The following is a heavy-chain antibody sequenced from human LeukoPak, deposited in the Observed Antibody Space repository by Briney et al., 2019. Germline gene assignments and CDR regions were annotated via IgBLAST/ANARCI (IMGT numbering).Heavy chain of an antibody. CDR3: VRGSGWFFGL. CDR1: QFSLSYDW. D-gene: IGHD6-19*01. J-gene: IGHJ4*02. Sequence: GGSLRLSCPASQFSLSYDWMDWVRQAAGKGLEWVASIQEDGRDIHYLDSVKGRFSISRDNARNSLYLEMNTLRAEDTAVYYCVRGSGWFFGLWGQGSLVTVSS. CDR2: IQEDGRDI. V-gene: IGHV3-7*01.